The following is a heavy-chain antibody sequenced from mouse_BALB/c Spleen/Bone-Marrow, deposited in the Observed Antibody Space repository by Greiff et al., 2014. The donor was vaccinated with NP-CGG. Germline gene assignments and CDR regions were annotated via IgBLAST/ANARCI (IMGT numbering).Heavy chain of an antibody. V-gene: IGHV2-6-5*01. D-gene: IGHD1-1*01. CDR3: AKHDTTVVLDY. J-gene: IGHJ2*01. Sequence: VQLVESGPGLVAPSQSLSITCTVSGFSLTDYGVSWIRQPPGKGLEWLGVIWVGGITYYNSTLKSRLSISKNNSKSQVFLKMNSLQTDDTAMYYCAKHDTTVVLDYWGQGTTLTVSS. CDR2: IWVGGIT. CDR1: GFSLTDYG.